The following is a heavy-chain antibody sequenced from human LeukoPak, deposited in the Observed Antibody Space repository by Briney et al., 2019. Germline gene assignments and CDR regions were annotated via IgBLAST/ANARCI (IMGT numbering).Heavy chain of an antibody. J-gene: IGHJ6*04. D-gene: IGHD2-21*01. CDR1: GFTFSSYG. CDR3: ARDNGDVVAPLMDV. V-gene: IGHV3-30*02. CDR2: VRYDGSNK. Sequence: PGGSLRLSCAASGFTFSSYGMHWVRQAPGQGLEWVAFVRYDGSNKYYADSVKGRFTSSRVNAKNSLYLRMNSLRAEDTAVYYCARDNGDVVAPLMDVWGKGTTVTISS.